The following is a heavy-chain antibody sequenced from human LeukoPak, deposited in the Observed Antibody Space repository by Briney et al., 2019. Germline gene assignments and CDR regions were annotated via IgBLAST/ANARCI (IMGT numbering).Heavy chain of an antibody. CDR1: GGSISSYY. V-gene: IGHV4-4*07. CDR3: ARSSYYFDSSGYYSY. J-gene: IGHJ4*02. Sequence: SETLSLTCTVSGGSISSYYWSWIRQPAGKGLEWIGRIYTSGSTSYNPSLKSRVTMSVDTSKNQLSLKLSSVTAADTAVYYCARSSYYFDSSGYYSYWGQGTLVTVSS. D-gene: IGHD3-22*01. CDR2: IYTSGST.